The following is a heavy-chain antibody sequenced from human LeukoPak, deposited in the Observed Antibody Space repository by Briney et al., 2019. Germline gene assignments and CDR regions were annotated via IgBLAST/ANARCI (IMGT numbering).Heavy chain of an antibody. CDR1: GFSFSTSW. Sequence: PGGSLRLSCAASGFSFSTSWMSWVRQAPGKGLEWVADMSQDGTVKAYVDSVKGRFTISRDNAKNSLYLQVYSLRPEDTAVYYCARDPSHGALDYWGQGTLVTVSS. J-gene: IGHJ4*02. CDR3: ARDPSHGALDY. CDR2: MSQDGTVK. V-gene: IGHV3-7*01.